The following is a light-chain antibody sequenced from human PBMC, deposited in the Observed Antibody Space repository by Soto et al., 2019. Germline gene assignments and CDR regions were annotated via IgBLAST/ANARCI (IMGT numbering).Light chain of an antibody. CDR1: ASNIGSKT. CDR3: AAWDDSLDAYV. V-gene: IGLV1-44*01. J-gene: IGLJ1*01. CDR2: RNF. Sequence: QSVLTQPPSASGTPGQRVSISCSGSASNIGSKTVDWYQQLPGTAPQLLIHRNFQRPSGVPARFSASTSGTSASLAITAIQSEDEADYYCAAWDDSLDAYVFGTGTQLTVL.